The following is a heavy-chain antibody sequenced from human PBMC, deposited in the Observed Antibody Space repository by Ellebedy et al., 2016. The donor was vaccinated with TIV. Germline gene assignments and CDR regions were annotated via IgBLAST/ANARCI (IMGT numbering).Heavy chain of an antibody. CDR2: INNDGTMR. V-gene: IGHV3-30*19. J-gene: IGHJ4*02. CDR1: GFSFRDYV. Sequence: GESLKISCAASGFSFRDYVMHWVRQAPGKGLEWVALINNDGTMRHNADSVKGRFSISRDNSKNTVYLQMNSLRDEDTAVYFCARDVGRVGDDSWGQGTLVTVSS. CDR3: ARDVGRVGDDS. D-gene: IGHD5-24*01.